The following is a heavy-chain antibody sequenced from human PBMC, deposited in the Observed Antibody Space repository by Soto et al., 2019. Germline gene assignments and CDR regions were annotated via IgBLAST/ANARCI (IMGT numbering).Heavy chain of an antibody. CDR3: AKDLRSVGYNCFDP. CDR2: ISGSGGST. CDR1: GFTFSSYA. D-gene: IGHD3-10*01. V-gene: IGHV3-23*01. J-gene: IGHJ5*02. Sequence: GGSLRLSCAASGFTFSSYAMSWVRQAPGKGLEWVSAISGSGGSTYYADSVKGRFTITRGNSKNTLYLQMNSMRAEDTAVYYCAKDLRSVGYNCFDPWGQGTLVTVSS.